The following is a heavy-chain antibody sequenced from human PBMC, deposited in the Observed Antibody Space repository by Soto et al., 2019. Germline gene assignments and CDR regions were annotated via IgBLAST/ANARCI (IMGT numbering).Heavy chain of an antibody. J-gene: IGHJ4*02. V-gene: IGHV3-21*01. CDR2: ISSSSSYI. CDR1: GFTFSSYS. D-gene: IGHD6-19*01. CDR3: ARAGMMSSGFFDY. Sequence: GGSLRLSCAASGFTFSSYSMNWVRQAPGKGLEWVSSISSSSSYIYYADSVKGRFTISRDNAKNSLYLQMNSLRAEDTAVYYCARAGMMSSGFFDYWGQGTLVTVSS.